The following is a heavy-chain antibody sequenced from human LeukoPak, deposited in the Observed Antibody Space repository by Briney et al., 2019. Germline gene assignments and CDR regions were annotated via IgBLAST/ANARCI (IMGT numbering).Heavy chain of an antibody. CDR3: ARGGYTSHAFDI. CDR2: IYHSGST. J-gene: IGHJ3*02. D-gene: IGHD6-13*01. Sequence: PSQTLSLTCAVSGGSISSGGYSWSWIRQPPGKGLEWIGYIYHSGSTYYNPSLKSRVTISVDRSKNQFSLKLSSVTAADTAVYYCARGGYTSHAFDIWGQGTMVTVSS. V-gene: IGHV4-30-2*01. CDR1: GGSISSGGYS.